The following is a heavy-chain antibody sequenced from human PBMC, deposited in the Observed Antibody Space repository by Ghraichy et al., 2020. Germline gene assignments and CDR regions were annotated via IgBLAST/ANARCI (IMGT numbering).Heavy chain of an antibody. CDR2: ISWNSGSI. Sequence: SLRLSCAASGFTFDDYAMHWVRQAPGKGLEWVAGISWNSGSIGYADSVKGRFTISRDNAKNSLYLQMNSLRAEDTALYYCAKDIGGYEGFDYWGQGTLVTVSS. D-gene: IGHD5-12*01. V-gene: IGHV3-9*01. CDR3: AKDIGGYEGFDY. J-gene: IGHJ4*02. CDR1: GFTFDDYA.